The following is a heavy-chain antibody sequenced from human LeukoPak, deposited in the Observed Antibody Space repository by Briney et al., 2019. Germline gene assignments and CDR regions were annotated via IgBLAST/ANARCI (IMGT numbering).Heavy chain of an antibody. J-gene: IGHJ5*02. D-gene: IGHD2-15*01. CDR3: ARNLDRKVVAAPFDP. CDR2: INPSGGST. Sequence: ASVKVSCKASGYTFTSYYMHWVRQAPGQGLEWTGIINPSGGSTSYAQKFQGRVTMTRDTSTSTVYMELSSLRSEDTAVYYCARNLDRKVVAAPFDPWGQGTLVTVSS. V-gene: IGHV1-46*01. CDR1: GYTFTSYY.